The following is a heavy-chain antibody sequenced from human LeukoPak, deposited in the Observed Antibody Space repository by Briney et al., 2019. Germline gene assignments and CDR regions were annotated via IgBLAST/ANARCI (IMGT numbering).Heavy chain of an antibody. CDR1: GYTFTSYG. J-gene: IGHJ5*02. Sequence: ASVKVSCKASGYTFTSYGISWVRQAPGQGLEWMGWISAYNGNTNYAQKLQGRVTMTTDTSTSTAYMELRSLRSDDTAVYYCARLADSGYQSHWFDPWGQGTLVTVSS. CDR3: ARLADSGYQSHWFDP. CDR2: ISAYNGNT. D-gene: IGHD3-22*01. V-gene: IGHV1-18*01.